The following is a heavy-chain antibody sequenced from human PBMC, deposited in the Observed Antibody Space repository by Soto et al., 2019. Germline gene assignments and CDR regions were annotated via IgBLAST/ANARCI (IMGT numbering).Heavy chain of an antibody. D-gene: IGHD1-26*01. CDR1: GGSINNNGYF. J-gene: IGHJ4*02. CDR2: IYNSGST. CDR3: ARGPSGDKVDY. Sequence: QVQLQESGPGVVEPSQTLSLTCTVSGGSINNNGYFWSWIRQPPGSGLEWIGHIYNSGSTYSNPSLKSRLTILVDTSKNQFSLKLSSVTAADTAVYYCARGPSGDKVDYWGQGTLVIVSS. V-gene: IGHV4-30-4*01.